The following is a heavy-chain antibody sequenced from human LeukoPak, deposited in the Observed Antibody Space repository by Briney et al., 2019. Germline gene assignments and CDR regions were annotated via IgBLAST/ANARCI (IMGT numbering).Heavy chain of an antibody. CDR2: ISYSGRYI. CDR1: GFTFSGYT. D-gene: IGHD6-13*01. CDR3: ARVLSNYYYMDV. Sequence: GGSLRLSCAASGFTFSGYTMNWVRQAPGKGLEWVSTISYSGRYIYSADSVKGRFTISRDNAKNSLYLQMNSLRAEDTAVYYCARVLSNYYYMDVWGKGTTVTVSS. J-gene: IGHJ6*03. V-gene: IGHV3-21*01.